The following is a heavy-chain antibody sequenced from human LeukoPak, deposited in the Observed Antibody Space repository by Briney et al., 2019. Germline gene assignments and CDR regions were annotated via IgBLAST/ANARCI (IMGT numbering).Heavy chain of an antibody. V-gene: IGHV3-21*01. CDR3: ARVRPTYYYDSSGYYYFDY. CDR1: GFTFSSYS. CDR2: ISSSSSYI. Sequence: GGSLRLSCAASGFTFSSYSMNWVRQAPGKGLEWVSSISSSSSYIYYADSVKGRFTISRDNAKNSLYLQMNSLRAEDTAVYYCARVRPTYYYDSSGYYYFDYWGQGTLVTVSS. D-gene: IGHD3-22*01. J-gene: IGHJ4*02.